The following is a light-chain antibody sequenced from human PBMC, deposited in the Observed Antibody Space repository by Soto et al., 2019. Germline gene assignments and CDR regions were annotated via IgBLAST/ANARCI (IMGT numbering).Light chain of an antibody. CDR3: MQALQTPPT. V-gene: IGKV2-28*01. CDR2: FGS. Sequence: DLVLTQSPRSLPVTPGEPASISCRSSQSLLHSNGYTYLDWYLQKPGQSPQLLIYFGSNRASGVPDRFSGSGSGTGFTLKISRVEAEDVGLYYCMQALQTPPTFGGGTKVEIK. J-gene: IGKJ4*01. CDR1: QSLLHSNGYTY.